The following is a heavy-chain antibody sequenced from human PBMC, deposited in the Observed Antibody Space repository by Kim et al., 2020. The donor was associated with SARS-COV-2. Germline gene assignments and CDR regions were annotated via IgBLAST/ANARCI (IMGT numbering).Heavy chain of an antibody. J-gene: IGHJ6*02. Sequence: GGSLRLSCAASGFTVSSSFITWVRQAPGKGLEWVSIIYADDTTYYADSVKGRFTISRDNSKNTLYLQMNSLRSEDTAVYYCARDGPPVMVRGSGGMDVWGQGITVTVSS. D-gene: IGHD3-10*01. CDR2: IYADDTT. CDR1: GFTVSSSF. CDR3: ARDGPPVMVRGSGGMDV. V-gene: IGHV3-53*01.